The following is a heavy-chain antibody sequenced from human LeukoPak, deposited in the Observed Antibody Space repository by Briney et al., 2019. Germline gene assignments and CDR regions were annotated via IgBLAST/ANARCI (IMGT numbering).Heavy chain of an antibody. CDR3: ARHPVFRDAFDI. J-gene: IGHJ3*02. CDR2: IYSGGST. CDR1: EFSVGSNY. Sequence: PGGSLRLSCAASEFSVGSNYMTWVRQAPGKGLEWVSLIYSGGSTYYADSVKGRFTISRDNAKNSLYLQMNSLRAEDTAVYYCARHPVFRDAFDIWGQGTMVTVSS. D-gene: IGHD3-3*01. V-gene: IGHV3-66*04.